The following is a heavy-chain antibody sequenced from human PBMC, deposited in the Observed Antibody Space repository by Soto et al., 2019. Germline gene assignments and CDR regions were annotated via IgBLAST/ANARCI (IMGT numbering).Heavy chain of an antibody. J-gene: IGHJ3*01. CDR1: ANTLSDYS. D-gene: IGHD2-15*01. V-gene: IGHV1-3*01. CDR2: ISAGNAAT. Sequence: ASVKVSCKTLANTLSDYSLHWVRQAPGLRLEWMGWISAGNAATRYSEKFQGRVTITRDTSASTVYMELSSLRSEDTAAYYCARDHCHGGTCFDDSFDVWGPGTMVTVSS. CDR3: ARDHCHGGTCFDDSFDV.